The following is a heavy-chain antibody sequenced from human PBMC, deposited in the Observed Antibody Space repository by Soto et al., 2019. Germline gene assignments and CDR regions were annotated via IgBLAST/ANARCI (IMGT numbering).Heavy chain of an antibody. CDR1: GGSISSSSYY. Sequence: SETLSLTCTVSGGSISSSSYYWGWIRQPPGKGLEWIGSIYYSGSTYYNPSLKSRVTISVDTSKNQFSLKLSSVTAADTAVYYCARRASYSSGWLDYWGQGTLVTVSS. CDR3: ARRASYSSGWLDY. CDR2: IYYSGST. V-gene: IGHV4-39*01. J-gene: IGHJ4*02. D-gene: IGHD6-19*01.